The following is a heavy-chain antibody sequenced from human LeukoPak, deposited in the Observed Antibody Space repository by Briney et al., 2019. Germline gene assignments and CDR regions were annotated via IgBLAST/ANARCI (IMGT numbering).Heavy chain of an antibody. CDR1: GFTFSTYA. CDR3: AKKTRHIVVVTAIFFDY. D-gene: IGHD2-21*02. Sequence: GGSLRLSCAASGFTFSTYAMSWVRQAPGKGQEWVSAISGSGGSTYYADSVKGRFTISRDNSKNTLYLQMNSLRADDTAIYYCAKKTRHIVVVTAIFFDYWGQGTLVTVSS. V-gene: IGHV3-23*01. J-gene: IGHJ4*02. CDR2: ISGSGGST.